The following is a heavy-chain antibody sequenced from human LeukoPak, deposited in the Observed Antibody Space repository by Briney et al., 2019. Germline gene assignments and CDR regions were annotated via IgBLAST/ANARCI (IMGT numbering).Heavy chain of an antibody. D-gene: IGHD3-22*01. Sequence: PSETPSLTCTVSGGSVFSYYWNWIRQSPGKGLEWLGYIYPNGITNYNPSLGSRGTISIATSKNQISLRLTSVTAADTAIYYCARRAYYDSSGYHPTSGYFDLWGRGTLVTVSS. V-gene: IGHV4-4*08. CDR1: GGSVFSYY. J-gene: IGHJ2*01. CDR3: ARRAYYDSSGYHPTSGYFDL. CDR2: IYPNGIT.